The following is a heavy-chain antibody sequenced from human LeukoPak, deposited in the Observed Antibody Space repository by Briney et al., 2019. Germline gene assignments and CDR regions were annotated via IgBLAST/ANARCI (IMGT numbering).Heavy chain of an antibody. D-gene: IGHD6-13*01. J-gene: IGHJ4*02. Sequence: ASVKVSCKASGYIFTNYYMHWVRQAPGQGLEWMGWINPNSGGTNYAQKFQGRVTMTRDTSISTAYMELSRLRSDDTAVYYCARTESSSWVTFDYWGQGTLVTVSS. V-gene: IGHV1-2*02. CDR1: GYIFTNYY. CDR3: ARTESSSWVTFDY. CDR2: INPNSGGT.